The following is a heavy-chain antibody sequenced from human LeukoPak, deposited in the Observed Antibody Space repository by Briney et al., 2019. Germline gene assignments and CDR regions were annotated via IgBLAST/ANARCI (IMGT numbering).Heavy chain of an antibody. V-gene: IGHV4-34*01. CDR2: INHGGST. D-gene: IGHD3-22*01. CDR3: AKSNGYGLIDI. Sequence: SETLSLTCAVYGGSFSDSYWSWIRQPPGKGLEWIGEINHGGSTKFNPSLKSRVTISVDTSKNQFSLKLSSVTAADTAVYYCAKSNGYGLIDIWGQGTMVTVSS. J-gene: IGHJ3*02. CDR1: GGSFSDSY.